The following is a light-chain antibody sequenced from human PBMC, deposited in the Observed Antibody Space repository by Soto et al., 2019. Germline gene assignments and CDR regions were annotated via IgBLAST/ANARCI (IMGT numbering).Light chain of an antibody. J-gene: IGKJ5*01. CDR1: QSVSSIY. Sequence: EIVLTQSPGTLSLSPWEIATLSCRASQSVSSIYLAWYQQKPGQAPSLLIYATSSRATGIPDRFSGSGSGTDFSLIISRLEPEDFAVYYCQQYGSSPITFGQGTRLENK. CDR3: QQYGSSPIT. CDR2: ATS. V-gene: IGKV3-20*01.